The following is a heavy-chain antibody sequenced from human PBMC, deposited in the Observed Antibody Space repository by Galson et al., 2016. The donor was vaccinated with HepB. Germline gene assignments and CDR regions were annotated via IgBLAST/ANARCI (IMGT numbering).Heavy chain of an antibody. D-gene: IGHD1-7*01. J-gene: IGHJ4*02. CDR2: ISHDERNK. Sequence: SLRLSCAASGFTFSAYAMHWVRQAPGKGLEWEAVISHDERNKYSADSVRGRFTISRDNSKNTLYLQMNSLRAEDTAVYYCAREGNYCLDYWGLGTLVTVSS. V-gene: IGHV3-30*04. CDR3: AREGNYCLDY. CDR1: GFTFSAYA.